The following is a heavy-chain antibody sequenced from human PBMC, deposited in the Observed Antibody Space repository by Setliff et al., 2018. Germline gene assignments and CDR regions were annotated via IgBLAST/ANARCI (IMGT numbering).Heavy chain of an antibody. D-gene: IGHD6-25*01. CDR1: GYGFSSHW. CDR3: ARLGRNNSAPPGDY. J-gene: IGHJ4*02. V-gene: IGHV5-51*01. CDR2: IYPGDSDT. Sequence: GESLKISCKGSGYGFSSHWIGWVRQMPGKGLEWMGIIYPGDSDTRYSPSFQGQVTISADKSILTAFLQWTYLKASDSAMYYCARLGRNNSAPPGDYWGQGTLVTVSS.